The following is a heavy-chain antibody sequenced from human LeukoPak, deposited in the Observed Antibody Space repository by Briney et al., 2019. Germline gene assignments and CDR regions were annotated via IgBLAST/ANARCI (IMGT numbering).Heavy chain of an antibody. J-gene: IGHJ4*02. CDR3: ASSGYYDSSGSFDY. V-gene: IGHV1-18*01. Sequence: GASVKVSCKVSGYTLTELSMHWVRQAPGQGLEWMGWISAYNGNTNYAQKLQGRVTMTTDTSTSTAYMELRSLRSDDTAVYYCASSGYYDSSGSFDYWGQGTLVTVSS. CDR2: ISAYNGNT. D-gene: IGHD3-22*01. CDR1: GYTLTELS.